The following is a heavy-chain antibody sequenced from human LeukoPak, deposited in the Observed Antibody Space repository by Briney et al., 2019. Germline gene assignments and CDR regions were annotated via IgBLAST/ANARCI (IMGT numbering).Heavy chain of an antibody. Sequence: GGSLRLSCAASGFTFGSYAMSWVRQASGKGLEWVSTFGDSGDSTYYADSVKGRFTISRDNSKNTQYLQMNSLRAEDTAVYYCAKEGQQLVPDAFDIWGQGTMVTVSS. J-gene: IGHJ3*02. CDR3: AKEGQQLVPDAFDI. D-gene: IGHD6-13*01. CDR1: GFTFGSYA. CDR2: FGDSGDST. V-gene: IGHV3-23*01.